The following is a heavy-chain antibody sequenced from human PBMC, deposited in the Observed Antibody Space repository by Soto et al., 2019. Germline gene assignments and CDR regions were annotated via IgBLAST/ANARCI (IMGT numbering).Heavy chain of an antibody. Sequence: ASVKVSCKASGYTFTGYYMHWVRQAPGQGLEWMGWINPNSGGTNYAQKFQGWVTMTRDTSISTAYMELSRLRSDDTAVYYCARDSGKNWNYDWFDPWGQGTLVTVSS. D-gene: IGHD1-7*01. CDR2: INPNSGGT. CDR3: ARDSGKNWNYDWFDP. J-gene: IGHJ5*01. V-gene: IGHV1-2*04. CDR1: GYTFTGYY.